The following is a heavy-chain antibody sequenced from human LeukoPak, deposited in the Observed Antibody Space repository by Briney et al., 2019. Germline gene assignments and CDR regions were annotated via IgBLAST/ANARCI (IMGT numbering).Heavy chain of an antibody. V-gene: IGHV1-69*05. J-gene: IGHJ5*01. CDR1: GGSFRSST. CDR3: ARGPLHVALSSGSLKWLDP. Sequence: SGKVSCKVSGGSFRSSTFAWVRQAPGRGLDWMGGTIPIFGAPNYALEFPGRPTITTDESTSTVYMELSSPTSEDTAIYYCARGPLHVALSSGSLKWLDPWGQGSLVPVSS. D-gene: IGHD5-12*01. CDR2: TIPIFGAP.